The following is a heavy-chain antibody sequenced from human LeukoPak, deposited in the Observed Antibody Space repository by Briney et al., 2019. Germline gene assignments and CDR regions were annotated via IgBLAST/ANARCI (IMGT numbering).Heavy chain of an antibody. J-gene: IGHJ4*02. CDR1: GFTFSSYA. V-gene: IGHV3-23*01. CDR3: AKDPSFSYYTPFDY. CDR2: ISGSGGST. D-gene: IGHD3-22*01. Sequence: PGGSLRLSCAASGFTFSSYAMSWVRQAPGKGLEWVSAISGSGGSTYYADSVKGRFIISRDNSKNTLYLQMNSLRAEDTAVYYCAKDPSFSYYTPFDYWGQGTLVTVSS.